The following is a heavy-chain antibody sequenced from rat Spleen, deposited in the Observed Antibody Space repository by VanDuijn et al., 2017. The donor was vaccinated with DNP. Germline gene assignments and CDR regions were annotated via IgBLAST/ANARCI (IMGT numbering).Heavy chain of an antibody. CDR3: ARWTRYFDY. J-gene: IGHJ2*01. Sequence: EVQLQESGPGLVKPSQSLSLTCSFTGYSITGNYWGWIRQFPGHKMEYIGHISYSGIITYNPLLISRISITRDTSKNQFFLQLSSVTTEDTATYYCARWTRYFDYWGQGVMVTVSS. V-gene: IGHV3-1*01. D-gene: IGHD1-4*01. CDR1: GYSITGNY. CDR2: ISYSGII.